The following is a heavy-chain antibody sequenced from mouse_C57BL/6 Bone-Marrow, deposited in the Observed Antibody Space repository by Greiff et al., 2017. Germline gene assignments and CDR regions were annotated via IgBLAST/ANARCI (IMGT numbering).Heavy chain of an antibody. CDR2: IDPENGDT. V-gene: IGHV14-4*01. D-gene: IGHD1-1*01. J-gene: IGHJ2*01. CDR3: TTFITTIVRFDY. Sequence: VQLQQSGAELVRPGASVKLSCTASGFNFKDDYMHWVKQRPEQGLEWIGWIDPENGDTEYASKFQGKATITADTSSNTAYLQLSSLTSEDTAVYYCTTFITTIVRFDYWGQGTTLTVSS. CDR1: GFNFKDDY.